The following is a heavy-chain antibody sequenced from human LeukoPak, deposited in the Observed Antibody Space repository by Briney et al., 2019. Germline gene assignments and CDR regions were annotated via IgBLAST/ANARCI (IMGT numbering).Heavy chain of an antibody. CDR2: IHPGNSDT. D-gene: IGHD6-6*01. CDR3: ARHVHWSFDL. V-gene: IGHV5-51*01. Sequence: GESLKISCQATGYSFTTYWIGWVRRMPGTDLEWMGLIHPGNSDTRYSPSFRGQFTMSVDKFTSTAYLQWSSLKASDAAMYYCARHVHWSFDLWGRGTLFTVSS. CDR1: GYSFTTYW. J-gene: IGHJ2*01.